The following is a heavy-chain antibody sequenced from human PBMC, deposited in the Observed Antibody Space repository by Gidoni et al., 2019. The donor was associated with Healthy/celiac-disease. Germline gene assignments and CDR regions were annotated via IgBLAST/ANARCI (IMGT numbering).Heavy chain of an antibody. CDR3: TTSPEELELRKGDFDY. CDR1: GFTCRNAW. Sequence: EVQLVESGGGLVKLGGSLRLPCAASGFTCRNAWMSWVRQAPGKGLEWVGRIKIKTDGGTTDYAAPVNGRFTISRDDSKNTLYLQMNSLKAEDTAVYYCTTSPEELELRKGDFDYWGQGTLVTVSS. V-gene: IGHV3-15*01. J-gene: IGHJ4*02. D-gene: IGHD1-7*01. CDR2: IKIKTDGGTT.